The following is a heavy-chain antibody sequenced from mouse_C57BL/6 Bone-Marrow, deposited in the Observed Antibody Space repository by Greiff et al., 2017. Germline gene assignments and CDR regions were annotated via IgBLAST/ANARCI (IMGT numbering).Heavy chain of an antibody. CDR2: IDPENGDT. CDR1: GFNIKDDY. V-gene: IGHV14-4*01. J-gene: IGHJ4*01. CDR3: AGYAMDY. Sequence: EVQLQESGAELVRPGASVKLSCTASGFNIKDDYMHWVKQRPEQGLEWIGWIDPENGDTEYASKFQGKATITADTSSNTAYLQLSSLTSEDTAVYYCAGYAMDYWGQGTSVTVSS.